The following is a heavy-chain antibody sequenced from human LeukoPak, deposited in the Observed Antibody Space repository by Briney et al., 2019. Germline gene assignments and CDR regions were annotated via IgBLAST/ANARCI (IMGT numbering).Heavy chain of an antibody. J-gene: IGHJ4*02. D-gene: IGHD3-10*01. Sequence: PGGSLRLSCAASGFTFSSYSMNWVRQAPGKGLEWVSYISSSSSTIYYADSVKGRFTISRDNAKNSLYLQMNSLRAEDTAVYYCARMGVRGVIIEEGVGTWIDYWGQGTLVTVSS. CDR3: ARMGVRGVIIEEGVGTWIDY. CDR1: GFTFSSYS. CDR2: ISSSSSTI. V-gene: IGHV3-48*04.